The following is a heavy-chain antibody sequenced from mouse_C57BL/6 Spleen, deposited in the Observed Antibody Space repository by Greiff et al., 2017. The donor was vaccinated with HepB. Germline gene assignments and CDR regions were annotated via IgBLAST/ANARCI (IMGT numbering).Heavy chain of an antibody. Sequence: VQLQQPGTELVKPGASVKLSCKASGYTFTSYWMHWVKQRPGQGLEWIGNINPSNGGTNYNEKFKSKATLTVDKSSSTAYMQLSRLTSEDSAVYDCARPYYYGSSYRWYFDVWGTGTTVTVSA. D-gene: IGHD1-1*01. CDR3: ARPYYYGSSYRWYFDV. V-gene: IGHV1-53*01. CDR1: GYTFTSYW. J-gene: IGHJ1*03. CDR2: INPSNGGT.